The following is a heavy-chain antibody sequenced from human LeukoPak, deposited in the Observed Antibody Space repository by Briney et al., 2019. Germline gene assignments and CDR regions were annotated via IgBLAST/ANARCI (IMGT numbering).Heavy chain of an antibody. CDR2: ISSSGSTI. D-gene: IGHD4-17*01. V-gene: IGHV3-48*03. J-gene: IGHJ6*03. CDR1: GFTFSSYE. Sequence: GGSLRLSCAASGFTFSSYEMNWVRQAPGKGLEWVSYISSSGSTIYYADSVKGRFTISRDNAKNSLYLQMNSLRAEDTAVYYCARVIRGEDLYGDSRYYYYMDVWGKGTTVTISS. CDR3: ARVIRGEDLYGDSRYYYYMDV.